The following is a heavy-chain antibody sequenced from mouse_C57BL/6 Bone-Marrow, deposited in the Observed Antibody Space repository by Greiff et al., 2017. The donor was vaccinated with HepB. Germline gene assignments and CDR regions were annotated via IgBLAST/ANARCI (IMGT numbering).Heavy chain of an antibody. V-gene: IGHV5-16*01. CDR1: GFTFSDYY. CDR2: INYDGSST. CDR3: ARGGSSNYFDY. J-gene: IGHJ2*01. Sequence: EVKLMESEGGLVQPGRSMKLSCTASGFTFSDYYMAWVRQVPEKGLEWVANINYDGSSTYYLDSLKSRFIISRDNAKNILYLQMSSLKSEDTATYYCARGGSSNYFDYWGQGTTLTVSS. D-gene: IGHD1-1*01.